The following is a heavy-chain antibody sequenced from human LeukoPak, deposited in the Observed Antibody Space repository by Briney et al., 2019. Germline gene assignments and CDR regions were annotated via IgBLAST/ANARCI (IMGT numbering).Heavy chain of an antibody. CDR1: AISLNSRPVR. D-gene: IGHD2-8*01. J-gene: IGHJ4*02. CDR3: AHRLDYNGRWGEGCFDS. V-gene: IGHV2-5*02. Sequence: SSPTLVKPTETLTLTCTFSAISLNSRPVRGSWIRQPPGKALEWLALIYWDDDKRYRPSLKNRLTITMVTSKNQVLLTLTDMDPVNTATYYCAHRLDYNGRWGEGCFDSWGQGTLVTVSS. CDR2: IYWDDDK.